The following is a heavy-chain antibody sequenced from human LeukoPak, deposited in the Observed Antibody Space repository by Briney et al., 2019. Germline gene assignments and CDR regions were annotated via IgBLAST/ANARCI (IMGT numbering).Heavy chain of an antibody. Sequence: KASETLSLTCTVSGYSISSGYYWGWIRQPPGKGLEWIGEINHSGSTNYNPSLKSRVTISVDTSKNQFSLKLNSVTAADTAVYYCARVVAAAGNNWFDPWGQGTLVTVSS. CDR1: GYSISSGYY. CDR3: ARVVAAAGNNWFDP. D-gene: IGHD6-13*01. V-gene: IGHV4-38-2*02. J-gene: IGHJ5*02. CDR2: INHSGST.